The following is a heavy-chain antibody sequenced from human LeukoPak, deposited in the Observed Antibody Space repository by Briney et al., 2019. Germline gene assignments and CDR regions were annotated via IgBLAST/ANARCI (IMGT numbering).Heavy chain of an antibody. Sequence: GGSLRLSCAASGFIFDDYAMHWVRQAPGKGLVWVSRINSDGSSTSYADSVKGRFTISRDNAKNTLYLQMNSLRAEDTAVYYCARRSSYQGFDIWGQGTMVTVSS. CDR1: GFIFDDYA. V-gene: IGHV3-74*01. CDR3: ARRSSYQGFDI. J-gene: IGHJ3*02. CDR2: INSDGSST. D-gene: IGHD2-2*01.